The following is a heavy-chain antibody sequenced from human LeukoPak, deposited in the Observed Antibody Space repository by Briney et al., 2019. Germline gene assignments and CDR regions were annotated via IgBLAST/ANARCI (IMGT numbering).Heavy chain of an antibody. CDR3: AKGTYCGGDCYPQAPNYYFGMDV. CDR2: ISYDGSNK. CDR1: GFTFSSYG. V-gene: IGHV3-30*18. D-gene: IGHD2-21*02. J-gene: IGHJ6*02. Sequence: PGGSLRLSCAASGFTFSSYGMHWVRQAQGKGLEWVAIISYDGSNKYYADSVKGRFTISRDNSKNTLYLQMNSLRAEDTAVYYCAKGTYCGGDCYPQAPNYYFGMDVWGQGTTVTVSS.